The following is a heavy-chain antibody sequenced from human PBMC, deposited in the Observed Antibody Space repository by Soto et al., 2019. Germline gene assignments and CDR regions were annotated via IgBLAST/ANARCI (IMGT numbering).Heavy chain of an antibody. J-gene: IGHJ4*01. CDR1: GFTFSSYG. D-gene: IGHD2-21*01. Sequence: GGSLRLSCAASGFTFSSYGMHWVRQAPGKGLEWVAVIWYDGSNKYYADSVKGRFTISRDNSKNTLYLQMNSLRAEDTAVYYCTTDSYFTSKLVRFDYWGLGTLVTVSS. CDR3: TTDSYFTSKLVRFDY. V-gene: IGHV3-33*01. CDR2: IWYDGSNK.